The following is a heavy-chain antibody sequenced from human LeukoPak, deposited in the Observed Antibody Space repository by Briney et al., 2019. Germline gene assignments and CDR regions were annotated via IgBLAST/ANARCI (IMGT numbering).Heavy chain of an antibody. CDR3: AQMHQPPWSGYYENVYYFDY. D-gene: IGHD3-3*01. Sequence: SETLSPPRSVSCGSIWSYCCRWGRQPPGEGLEWIGYFYCSGCTHFIPSLKGRVAISLETSKNQFSLKLRSQTDAGAAVYFSAQMHQPPWSGYYENVYYFDYWGQGTLVTVSS. CDR1: CGSIWSYC. CDR2: FYCSGCT. J-gene: IGHJ4*02. V-gene: IGHV4-59*08.